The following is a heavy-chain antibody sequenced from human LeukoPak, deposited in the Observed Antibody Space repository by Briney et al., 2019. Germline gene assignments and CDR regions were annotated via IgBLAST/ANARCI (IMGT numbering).Heavy chain of an antibody. D-gene: IGHD3-10*01. Sequence: GGSLRLSCAGSGFTFSNSWMGWVRPAPGKGLEWAANVQHIGGETYYVDSVKGRFTISRDNAKNSVYLQMNSLGADDTAVYYCATYTILNAREFRYWRQGTLVTVAS. V-gene: IGHV3-7*01. CDR2: VQHIGGET. CDR3: ATYTILNAREFRY. J-gene: IGHJ1*01. CDR1: GFTFSNSW.